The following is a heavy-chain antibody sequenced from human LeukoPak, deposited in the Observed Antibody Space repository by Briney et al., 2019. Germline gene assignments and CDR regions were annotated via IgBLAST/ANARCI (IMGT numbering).Heavy chain of an antibody. CDR3: ARRRAAAGTSYFDC. V-gene: IGHV4-59*08. Sequence: KPSETLSLTCTVSGGSISTYYWTWIRQPPGKGLEWIGYIYYSGSTNYNPSLKSRVTISVDTSKNQFSLKLSSVTAADTAVYYCARRRAAAGTSYFDCWGQGTLVTVSS. CDR1: GGSISTYY. CDR2: IYYSGST. J-gene: IGHJ4*02. D-gene: IGHD6-13*01.